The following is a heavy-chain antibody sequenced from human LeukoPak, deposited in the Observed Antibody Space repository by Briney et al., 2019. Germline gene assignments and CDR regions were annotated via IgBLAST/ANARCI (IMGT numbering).Heavy chain of an antibody. Sequence: GGSLTLSCAASGFSFCYCGMLWVPQSPGKARVGVTSVWYGESDQSYSHSVRGRFTIPRDNSKNTVWLKMNSVRHEHTAVYYCAKGRSVTSKYYFDYWGEGAQVTVSS. CDR1: GFSFCYCG. CDR2: VWYGESDQ. V-gene: IGHV3-30*02. D-gene: IGHD3-3*01. J-gene: IGHJ4*02. CDR3: AKGRSVTSKYYFDY.